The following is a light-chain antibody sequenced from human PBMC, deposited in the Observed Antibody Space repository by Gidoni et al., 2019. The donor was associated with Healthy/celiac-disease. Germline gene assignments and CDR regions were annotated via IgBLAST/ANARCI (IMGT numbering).Light chain of an antibody. CDR2: KGS. V-gene: IGKV1-5*03. Sequence: DIQMTQSPSTLSASVGDRVTITCRASQSISSWLAWYQQKPGKAPKLMSYKGSSLESGVPSRFSGSGSGTEFTLTISSLQPDDFATYYCQQYNSYSYTFXXXTKLEI. CDR1: QSISSW. J-gene: IGKJ2*01. CDR3: QQYNSYSYT.